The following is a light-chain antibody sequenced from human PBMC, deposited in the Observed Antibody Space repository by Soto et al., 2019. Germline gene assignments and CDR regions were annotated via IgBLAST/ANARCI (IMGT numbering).Light chain of an antibody. CDR3: QQYGPSLWT. CDR1: QSVSNNY. J-gene: IGKJ1*01. Sequence: IVLSQSPGTLSLSQGERATLSCRASQSVSNNYLAWYQQKPGQAPRLLIYSTANRATDIPDRFSGSGSGTDFTLTISRLEPEDFAVYYCQQYGPSLWTFGQGTKVDIK. CDR2: STA. V-gene: IGKV3-20*01.